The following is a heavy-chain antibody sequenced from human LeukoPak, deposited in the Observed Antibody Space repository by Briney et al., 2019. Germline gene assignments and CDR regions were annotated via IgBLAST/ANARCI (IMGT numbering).Heavy chain of an antibody. CDR1: GFTFNNYG. CDR2: IGTSGANT. J-gene: IGHJ5*02. Sequence: QAGGSLRLSCAASGFTFNNYGMGWVRQTPGKGLEWVATIGTSGANTYHADSVKGRFTISRDNSKNTLYLQMNSLRAEDTAVYYCAREELGSSLGFDPWGQGTLVTVSS. CDR3: AREELGSSLGFDP. D-gene: IGHD3-16*01. V-gene: IGHV3-23*01.